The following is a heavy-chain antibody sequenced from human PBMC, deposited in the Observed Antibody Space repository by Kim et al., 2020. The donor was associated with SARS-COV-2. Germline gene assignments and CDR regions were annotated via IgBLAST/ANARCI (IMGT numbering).Heavy chain of an antibody. J-gene: IGHJ4*02. D-gene: IGHD3-9*01. CDR3: ARSPQYYDILTGYYSGFDY. V-gene: IGHV1-18*01. Sequence: ASVKVSCKASGYTFTSYGISWVRQAPGQGLEWMGWISAYNGNTNYAQKLQGRVTMTTDTSTSTAYMELRSLRSDDTAVYYCARSPQYYDILTGYYSGFDYWGQGTLVTVSS. CDR1: GYTFTSYG. CDR2: ISAYNGNT.